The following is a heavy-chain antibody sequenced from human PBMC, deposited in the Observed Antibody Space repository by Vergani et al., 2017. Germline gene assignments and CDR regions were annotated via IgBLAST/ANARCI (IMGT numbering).Heavy chain of an antibody. CDR2: IYWNDDK. CDR3: ARSGYSYCTGEYYYYYYMDV. J-gene: IGHJ6*03. Sequence: QITLKESGPTLVKPTQTLTLTCTFSGFSLSTSGVGVGWIRQPPGKALEWLALIYWNDDKRYSPSLKSRLTITKDTSKNQVVLTMTNMDPVDTATYYCARSGYSYCTGEYYYYYYMDVWGKGTTVTVSS. CDR1: GFSLSTSGVG. V-gene: IGHV2-5*01. D-gene: IGHD5-18*01.